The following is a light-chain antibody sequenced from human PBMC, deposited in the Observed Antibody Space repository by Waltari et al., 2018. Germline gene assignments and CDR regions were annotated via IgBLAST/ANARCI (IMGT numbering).Light chain of an antibody. CDR3: QRYSNSPLT. CDR2: GAS. V-gene: IGKV3-11*01. J-gene: IGKJ4*01. Sequence: VILTQSPATLSLSPGERATLSCRASQSVANYLAWYQQKPGQAPRLLIYGASSRATGIPDRFSGTGSGTEFTLTISSLEPEDFAVYFCQRYSNSPLTFGGGTKVEMK. CDR1: QSVANY.